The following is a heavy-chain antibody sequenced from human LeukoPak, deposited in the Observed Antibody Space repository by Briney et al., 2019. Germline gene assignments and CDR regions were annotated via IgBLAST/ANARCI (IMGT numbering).Heavy chain of an antibody. CDR3: ARGDTAMVDYYYYMDV. D-gene: IGHD5-18*01. Sequence: GGSLRLSCAASGFTFSSYEMNWVRQAPGKGLEWVSYISSGSIIYYADSVKGRFTISRDNAKNSLYLQMNSLRAEDTAVYYCARGDTAMVDYYYYMDVWGKGTTVTISS. V-gene: IGHV3-48*03. CDR1: GFTFSSYE. CDR2: ISSGSII. J-gene: IGHJ6*03.